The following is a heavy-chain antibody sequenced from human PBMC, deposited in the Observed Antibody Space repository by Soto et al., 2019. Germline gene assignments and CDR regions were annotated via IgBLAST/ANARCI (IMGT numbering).Heavy chain of an antibody. CDR1: GGSITSSSHF. CDR3: AGQTFTIAAASYGRSNWFDP. Sequence: SETLSLTCSASGGSITSSSHFWGWVRQPPGKGLEWIGTIYFTGNTYYTPSLKSRLTMSIDTSMNEFSLRLNSVTAADTAVYYCAGQTFTIAAASYGRSNWFDPWGPGTLVTVSS. D-gene: IGHD6-25*01. CDR2: IYFTGNT. V-gene: IGHV4-39*01. J-gene: IGHJ5*02.